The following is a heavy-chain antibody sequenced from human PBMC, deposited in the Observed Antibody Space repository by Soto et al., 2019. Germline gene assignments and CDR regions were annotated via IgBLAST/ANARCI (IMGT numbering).Heavy chain of an antibody. CDR3: ARDLRTGTTSFFDY. V-gene: IGHV1-18*01. CDR1: GYTFTSYG. J-gene: IGHJ4*02. D-gene: IGHD1-7*01. Sequence: ASVKVSCKASGYTFTSYGISWVRQAPGQGLEWMGWISAHNGNTNYAQKLQGRVTMTTDTSTSTAYMELRSLRSDDTAVYYCARDLRTGTTSFFDYWGQGTLVTVSS. CDR2: ISAHNGNT.